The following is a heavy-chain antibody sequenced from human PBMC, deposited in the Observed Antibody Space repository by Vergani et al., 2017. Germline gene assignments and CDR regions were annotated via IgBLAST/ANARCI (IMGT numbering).Heavy chain of an antibody. CDR2: IYSTGST. CDR1: GGSFHTYY. CDR3: ARVMYRDEASTGYRLEGMDI. D-gene: IGHD3-9*01. J-gene: IGHJ6*02. V-gene: IGHV4-59*13. Sequence: QVQLEESGPGLVKPSETLSLTCTVSGGSFHTYYWSWIRQSPGKGLEWIGYIYSTGSTNYNPSLNSRVTMSVDTSKNQFSLKLMSVTAADTAVYFCARVMYRDEASTGYRLEGMDIWGQGTTVTISS.